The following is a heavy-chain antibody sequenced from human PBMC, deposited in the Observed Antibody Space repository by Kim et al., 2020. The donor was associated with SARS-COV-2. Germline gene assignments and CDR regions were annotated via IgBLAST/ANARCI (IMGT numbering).Heavy chain of an antibody. CDR3: ARGARRPLYSSSWYDLDY. J-gene: IGHJ4*02. D-gene: IGHD6-13*01. CDR1: GYTFTSYD. Sequence: ASVKVSCKASGYTFTSYDINWVRQATGQGLEWMGWMNPNSGNTGYAQKFQGRVTMTRNTSISTAYMELSSLRSEDTAVYYCARGARRPLYSSSWYDLDYWGQGTLVTVSS. CDR2: MNPNSGNT. V-gene: IGHV1-8*01.